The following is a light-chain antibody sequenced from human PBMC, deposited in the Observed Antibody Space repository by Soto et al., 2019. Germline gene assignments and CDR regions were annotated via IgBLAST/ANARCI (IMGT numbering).Light chain of an antibody. CDR2: KAS. CDR3: QHYNSYSEA. V-gene: IGKV1-5*03. CDR1: QTISSW. Sequence: DIQMTQSPSTLSGSVGDRVTITCRASQTISSWLAWYQQKPGKAPKLLIYKASTLKSGVPSRFSGSGSGTESTLTISSLQPDDFATYYCQHYNSYSEAFGQGTRWISN. J-gene: IGKJ1*01.